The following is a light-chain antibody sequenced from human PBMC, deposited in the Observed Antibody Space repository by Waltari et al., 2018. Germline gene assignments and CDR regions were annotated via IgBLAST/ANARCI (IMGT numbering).Light chain of an antibody. CDR1: QSISSY. J-gene: IGKJ1*01. CDR2: VAS. Sequence: QMTQSPSSVSASVGDRVTLSCRASQSISSYVNWYQQKSGKAPQLLIYVASTLQSGVPSRFSGRGSGTDFTLTINNLQPEDSATYFCQHSYRTPWTFGQGTRVEIK. CDR3: QHSYRTPWT. V-gene: IGKV1-39*01.